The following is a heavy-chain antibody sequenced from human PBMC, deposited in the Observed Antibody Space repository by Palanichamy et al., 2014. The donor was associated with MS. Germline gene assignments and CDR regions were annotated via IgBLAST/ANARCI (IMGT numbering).Heavy chain of an antibody. CDR3: ARAQHGFDF. D-gene: IGHD2-2*01. Sequence: EVQLVESGGGLVKPGGSLRLSCAASGFPFNSYTLNWVRQAPGKGLEWVASISSGSTYIYYEDSVKGRFTISRDDAKNSLFLQMNSLRVEETAVYYCARAQHGFDFWGQGTLVTVSS. CDR1: GFPFNSYT. J-gene: IGHJ4*02. CDR2: ISSGSTYI. V-gene: IGHV3-21*01.